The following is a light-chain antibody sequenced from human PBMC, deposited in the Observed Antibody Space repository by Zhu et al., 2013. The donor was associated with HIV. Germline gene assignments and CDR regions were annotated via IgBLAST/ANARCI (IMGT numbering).Light chain of an antibody. CDR1: SLRSYY. CDR2: AKD. V-gene: IGLV3-19*01. J-gene: IGLJ1*01. Sequence: SSELTQDPAVSVALGQTVRITCQGDSLRSYYASWYQQKPGQAPVLVIYAKDNRPSGIPDRFSGSSSGNTASLTITGAQAEDEADYYCNSWDSSVNHPVFGTGTKVTVL. CDR3: NSWDSSVNHPV.